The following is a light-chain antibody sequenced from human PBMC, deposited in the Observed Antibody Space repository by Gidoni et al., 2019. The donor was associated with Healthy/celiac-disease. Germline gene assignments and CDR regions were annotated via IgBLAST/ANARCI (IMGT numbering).Light chain of an antibody. Sequence: IVLTHSPCTLSLSPGHRSTLSFRAIQSVSSSYLAWYQQKPGQVPSLLKYGASSRATGIPDRFSGSGSGTEFTLTISRLEPEEFAVYYCQQYGSSPPRTFGQGTKVEIK. V-gene: IGKV3-20*01. J-gene: IGKJ1*01. CDR3: QQYGSSPPRT. CDR2: GAS. CDR1: QSVSSSY.